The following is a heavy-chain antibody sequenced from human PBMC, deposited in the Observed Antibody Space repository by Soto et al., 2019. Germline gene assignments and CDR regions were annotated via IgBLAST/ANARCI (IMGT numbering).Heavy chain of an antibody. V-gene: IGHV1-69*13. CDR3: ARAYDSNKYWFDP. CDR1: GGSFSSYI. J-gene: IGHJ5*02. D-gene: IGHD2-8*01. CDR2: IIPIFGAA. Sequence: SVKVSCKASGGSFSSYIINWVRQAPGQGLEWMGGIIPIFGAANYAQEFQDRVTIIADESTDTAYMELRSLRSEDTALYYCARAYDSNKYWFDPWGQGTLVTVSP.